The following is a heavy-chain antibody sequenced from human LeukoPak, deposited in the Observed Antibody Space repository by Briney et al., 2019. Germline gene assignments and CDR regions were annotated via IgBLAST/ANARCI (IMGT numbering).Heavy chain of an antibody. J-gene: IGHJ6*03. V-gene: IGHV1-69*05. CDR1: GGTFSSYA. Sequence: SVKVSCKASGGTFSSYAISWVRQAPGQGLEWMGGIIPIFGTANYAQKFQGRVTITTDESTSTAYMELSSLRSEDTAVYYCARNAYSSSWGYYMDVWGKGTTVTVSS. CDR3: ARNAYSSSWGYYMDV. D-gene: IGHD6-13*01. CDR2: IIPIFGTA.